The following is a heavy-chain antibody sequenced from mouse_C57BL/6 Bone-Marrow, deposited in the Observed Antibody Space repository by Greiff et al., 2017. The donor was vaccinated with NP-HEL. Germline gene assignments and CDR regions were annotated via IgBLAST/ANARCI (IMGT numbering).Heavy chain of an antibody. Sequence: QVQLQQPGAELVKPGASVKLSCKASGYTFTSYWMHWVKQRPGRGLEWIGRIDPNSGGTKYNEKFKSKATLTVDKPSSTAYMRLSSLTSADAAVYYCSRRLLWSGYWGQGALVTVSA. V-gene: IGHV1-72*01. CDR2: IDPNSGGT. CDR3: SRRLLWSGY. D-gene: IGHD1-1*02. J-gene: IGHJ3*02. CDR1: GYTFTSYW.